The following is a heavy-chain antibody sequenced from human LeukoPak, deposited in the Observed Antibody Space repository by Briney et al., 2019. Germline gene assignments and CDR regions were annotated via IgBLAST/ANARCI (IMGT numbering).Heavy chain of an antibody. CDR2: IKQDGSEK. V-gene: IGHV3-7*01. CDR1: GFTFSAYS. J-gene: IGHJ4*02. CDR3: ARDPGPRVPPGSYSDY. D-gene: IGHD1-26*01. Sequence: GGSLRLSCAASGFTFSAYSMSWVRQAPGKGLEWVANIKQDGSEKYYVGSVKGRFTISRDNTKNSLYLQMNSLRAEDTAVYYCARDPGPRVPPGSYSDYWGQGTLVTVSS.